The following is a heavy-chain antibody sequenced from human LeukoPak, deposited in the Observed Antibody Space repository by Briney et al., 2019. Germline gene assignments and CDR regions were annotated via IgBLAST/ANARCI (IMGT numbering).Heavy chain of an antibody. D-gene: IGHD3-9*01. CDR1: GYTFTSYD. Sequence: ASVKVSCKASGYTFTSYDINWVRQATGQGLEWMGWMNPNSGNTGYAQKFQGRVTMTRNTSISTAYMELSSLRSEDTAVYYCARDQNYDILTGYSSHAFDIWGQGTMVTVSS. J-gene: IGHJ3*02. CDR2: MNPNSGNT. CDR3: ARDQNYDILTGYSSHAFDI. V-gene: IGHV1-8*01.